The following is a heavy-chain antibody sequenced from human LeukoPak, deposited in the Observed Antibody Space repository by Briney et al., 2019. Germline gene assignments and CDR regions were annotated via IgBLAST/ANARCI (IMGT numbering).Heavy chain of an antibody. CDR2: INPSGGST. J-gene: IGHJ4*02. V-gene: IGHV1-46*01. D-gene: IGHD3-10*01. CDR3: ARDRPLDYGSGSYPDY. Sequence: ASVKVSCKASGYTFTSYYMHWVRQAPGQGLEWMGIINPSGGSTSYAQKFQGRVTMTRDMSTSTVYMELSSLRSEDTAVYYCARDRPLDYGSGSYPDYWGQGTLVTVSS. CDR1: GYTFTSYY.